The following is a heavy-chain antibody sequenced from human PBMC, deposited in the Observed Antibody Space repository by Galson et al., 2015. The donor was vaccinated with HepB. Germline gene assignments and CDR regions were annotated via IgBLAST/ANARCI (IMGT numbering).Heavy chain of an antibody. CDR2: ISSSSSYI. D-gene: IGHD3-22*01. CDR1: GFTFSRFT. CDR3: ARYYYDSSVCYSGDY. J-gene: IGHJ4*02. Sequence: SLRLSCAASGFTFSRFTMSWVRQAPGKGLEWVSSISSSSSYIYYADSVKDQFTISRDNAKNSLYLQMNSLRAEDTAVYYCARYYYDSSVCYSGDYCVQGPLV. V-gene: IGHV3-21*01.